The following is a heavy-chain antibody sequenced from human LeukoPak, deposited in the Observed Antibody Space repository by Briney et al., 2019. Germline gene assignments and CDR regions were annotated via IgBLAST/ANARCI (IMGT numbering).Heavy chain of an antibody. V-gene: IGHV1-46*01. CDR3: ARGGYSYGFDY. Sequence: ASVKVSCKASGYTFTSYYMHWVRQAPGQGLEWMGIINPSGGSTSYAQKFQGRVTMTRDMSTSTAYMELSRLRSDDTAVYYCARGGYSYGFDYWGQGTLVTVSS. D-gene: IGHD5-18*01. CDR2: INPSGGST. J-gene: IGHJ4*02. CDR1: GYTFTSYY.